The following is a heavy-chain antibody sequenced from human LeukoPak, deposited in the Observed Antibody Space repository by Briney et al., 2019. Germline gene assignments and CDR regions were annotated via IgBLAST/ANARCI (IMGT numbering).Heavy chain of an antibody. CDR1: GFTFSSYS. D-gene: IGHD3-3*01. CDR3: ARSVDSDY. J-gene: IGHJ4*02. CDR2: ISSSSTI. V-gene: IGHV3-48*04. Sequence: PGGSLTLSCAASGFTFSSYSMNWVRQAPGKWLEWVSYISSSSTIYYADSVKGRFTISRDNAKNSLYLQMNSLRAEDTAVYYCARSVDSDYWGQGTLVTVSS.